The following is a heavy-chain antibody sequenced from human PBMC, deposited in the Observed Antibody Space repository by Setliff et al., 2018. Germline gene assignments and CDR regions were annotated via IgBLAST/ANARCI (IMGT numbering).Heavy chain of an antibody. V-gene: IGHV4-34*01. D-gene: IGHD3-3*01. CDR3: RYWSGYYNNDY. Sequence: PSETLSLTCAVYGGSFSTYYWSWIRQPPGKGLEWLGEVSHSGSTNYNPSLKSRLTISVDASTNQFSLKLYSVTAADTAVYYCRYWSGYYNNDYWGQGTLVTVSS. J-gene: IGHJ4*02. CDR1: GGSFSTYY. CDR2: VSHSGST.